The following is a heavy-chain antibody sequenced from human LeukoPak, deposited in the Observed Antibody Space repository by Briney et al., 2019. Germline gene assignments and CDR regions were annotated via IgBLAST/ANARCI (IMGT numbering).Heavy chain of an antibody. CDR1: GGTFSSYA. J-gene: IGHJ4*02. CDR3: ARDYHYGSGSYGY. D-gene: IGHD3-10*01. CDR2: IIPIRGRA. Sequence: EASVKVSCKASGGTFSSYAISWVRQAPGQGLEWMGRIIPIRGRANYAQKVQGRVTITADKSTSTAYMELSSLRSEDTAVYYCARDYHYGSGSYGYWGQGTLVTVSS. V-gene: IGHV1-69*04.